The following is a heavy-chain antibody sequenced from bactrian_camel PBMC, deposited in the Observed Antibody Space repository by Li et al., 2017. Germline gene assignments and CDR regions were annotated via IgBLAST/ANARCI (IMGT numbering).Heavy chain of an antibody. CDR2: INSGDGRS. CDR3: ATLGFTVAGTVVDY. J-gene: IGHJ4*01. D-gene: IGHD6*01. V-gene: IGHV3S40*01. Sequence: DVQLVESGGGLVQPGGTLRLSCAASGFGFSTYAMSWVRQAPGKGLEWVSMINSGDGRSLYKDSVEGRFTISRDNAKNTLSLQMNKVRTEDTAVYYCATLGFTVAGTVVDYWGQGTQVTVS. CDR1: GFGFSTYA.